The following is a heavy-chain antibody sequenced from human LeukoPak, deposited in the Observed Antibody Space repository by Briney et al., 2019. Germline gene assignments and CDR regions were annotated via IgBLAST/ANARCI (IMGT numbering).Heavy chain of an antibody. CDR1: GGSFSGYY. V-gene: IGHV4-34*01. Sequence: SETLSLTCAVYGGSFSGYYWSWIRQPPGKGLEWIGEINHSGSTNYNPSLKSRVTISVDTSKNQFSLKLSSVTAADTAVYYCARHWYSSSWYPDYWGQGTLVTVSS. CDR2: INHSGST. D-gene: IGHD6-13*01. CDR3: ARHWYSSSWYPDY. J-gene: IGHJ4*02.